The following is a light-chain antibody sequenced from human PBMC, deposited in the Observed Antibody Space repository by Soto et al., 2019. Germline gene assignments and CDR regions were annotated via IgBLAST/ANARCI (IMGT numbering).Light chain of an antibody. CDR1: QSVSSY. J-gene: IGKJ5*01. CDR3: QQYVTSIT. Sequence: EIVLTQSPATLSLSPGERATLSCRASQSVSSYLAWYQQKPGQAPRLLIYDASRRATGIPDRFSGTGSGTDFTLTIDRLEPEDFAVYYCQQYVTSITFGQGTRL. V-gene: IGKV3-20*01. CDR2: DAS.